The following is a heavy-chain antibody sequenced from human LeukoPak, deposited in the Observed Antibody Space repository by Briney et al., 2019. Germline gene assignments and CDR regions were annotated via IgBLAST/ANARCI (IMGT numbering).Heavy chain of an antibody. CDR2: INPSGGTT. CDR1: GYTFTSYG. J-gene: IGHJ5*02. Sequence: GASVKVSCKASGYTFTSYGISWVRQAPGQGLEWMGVINPSGGTTTYAQKFQGRVTMTRDTSTRTVYMEVSSLRSEDTAVYYCVRDNPRCCGVVPASVDDLWGQGTLVTVSS. V-gene: IGHV1-46*01. D-gene: IGHD2-21*02. CDR3: VRDNPRCCGVVPASVDDL.